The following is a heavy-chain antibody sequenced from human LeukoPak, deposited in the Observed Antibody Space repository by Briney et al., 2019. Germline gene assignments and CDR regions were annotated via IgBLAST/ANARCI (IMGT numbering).Heavy chain of an antibody. D-gene: IGHD4-4*01. CDR1: RFTFNTYA. Sequence: GGSLRLSCVASRFTFNTYAVNWVRQAPGKGLEWVAVIWYDGSNKYYADSVKGRFTISRDNSKNTLYLQMNSLRAEDTAVYYCARDLNYSNYDDYYYGMDVWGQGTTVTVSS. J-gene: IGHJ6*02. CDR2: IWYDGSNK. V-gene: IGHV3-33*08. CDR3: ARDLNYSNYDDYYYGMDV.